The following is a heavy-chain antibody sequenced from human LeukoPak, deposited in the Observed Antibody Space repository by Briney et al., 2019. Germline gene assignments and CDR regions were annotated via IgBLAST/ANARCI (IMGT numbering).Heavy chain of an antibody. Sequence: GGSLRLSCAASGFTFSSYEMNWVRQAPGKGLEWVSYISSSGSTIYYADSVKGRFTISRDNSKNTLYLEMNSLRAEDTAAYYCAKGGYTTSFDPWGQGTLVTVSS. J-gene: IGHJ5*02. CDR3: AKGGYTTSFDP. CDR2: ISSSGSTI. CDR1: GFTFSSYE. D-gene: IGHD2-15*01. V-gene: IGHV3-48*03.